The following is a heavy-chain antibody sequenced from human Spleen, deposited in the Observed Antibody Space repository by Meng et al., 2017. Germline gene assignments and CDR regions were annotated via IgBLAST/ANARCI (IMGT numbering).Heavy chain of an antibody. D-gene: IGHD3-9*01. CDR3: ARVFLVLRYFDWLSYCMCV. J-gene: IGHJ6*02. Sequence: SETLSLTCTVSGYSISSGYYWGWIRPPPGKGLEWTGSINHSRTTYYNSSLKSRVTLSVDTSKNQFSLKLSSVTAADTAVYYCARVFLVLRYFDWLSYCMCVWGQGTTVTVSS. CDR1: GYSISSGYY. CDR2: INHSRTT. V-gene: IGHV4-38-2*02.